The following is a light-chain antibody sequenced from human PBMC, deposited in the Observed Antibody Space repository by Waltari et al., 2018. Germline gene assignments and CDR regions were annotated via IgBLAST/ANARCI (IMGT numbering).Light chain of an antibody. CDR3: QQYRTFHWT. J-gene: IGKJ1*01. CDR1: QNINNW. CDR2: KTS. V-gene: IGKV1-5*03. Sequence: DIQMTQSPSTLSASVGDRVTITCRASQNINNWLSWYQQKTGKAPSLLISKTSNLQTGCPTRLSGSGAGKEFTRTISSLQPDDFATYHCQQYRTFHWTFGQGTKVEI.